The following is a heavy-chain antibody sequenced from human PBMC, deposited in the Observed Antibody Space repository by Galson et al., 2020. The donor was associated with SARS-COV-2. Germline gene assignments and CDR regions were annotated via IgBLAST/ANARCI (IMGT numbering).Heavy chain of an antibody. J-gene: IGHJ6*02. CDR1: GFPFSSSR. V-gene: IGHV3-21*01. CDR2: IRAGSRYI. CDR3: ARVGGMATTPANYYYYGLDV. D-gene: IGHD3-16*01. Sequence: GESLKISCAASGFPFSSSRMNWVSQAPGQGLAWVSSIRAGSRYIYYADSVKGRCNISRDNAKHSLYLQMNSLRADDTAVYYCARVGGMATTPANYYYYGLDVWCPGTTVTVSS.